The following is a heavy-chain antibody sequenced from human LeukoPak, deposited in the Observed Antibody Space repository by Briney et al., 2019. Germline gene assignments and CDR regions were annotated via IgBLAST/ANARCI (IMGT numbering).Heavy chain of an antibody. CDR2: ISGSGGST. V-gene: IGHV3-23*01. CDR3: AKRTVTTPGY. CDR1: GFTVSSNY. J-gene: IGHJ4*02. D-gene: IGHD4-17*01. Sequence: GGSLRLSCAASGFTVSSNYMSWVRQAPGKGLEWVSAISGSGGSTYYADSVKGRFTISRDNSKNTLYLQMNSLRAEDTAVYYCAKRTVTTPGYWGQGTLVTVSS.